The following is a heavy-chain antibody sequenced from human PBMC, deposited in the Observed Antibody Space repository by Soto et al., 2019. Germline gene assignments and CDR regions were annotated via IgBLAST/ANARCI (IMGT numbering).Heavy chain of an antibody. CDR1: GFTFSSYG. CDR3: ARDSDYDILTGYYSPTLCLDY. V-gene: IGHV3-30*19. D-gene: IGHD3-9*01. J-gene: IGHJ4*02. CDR2: ISYDGSNK. Sequence: PGGSLRLSCAASGFTFSSYGMHWVRQAPGKGLEWVAVISYDGSNKYYADSVKGRFTISRDNSKNTLYLQMNSLRAEDTAVYYCARDSDYDILTGYYSPTLCLDYWGQGTLVTVSS.